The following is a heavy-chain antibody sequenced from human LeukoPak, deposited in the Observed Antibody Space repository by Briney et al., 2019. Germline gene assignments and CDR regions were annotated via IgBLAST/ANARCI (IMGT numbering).Heavy chain of an antibody. CDR3: ARRGSGKGSYGYYYYVMDV. D-gene: IGHD1-26*01. V-gene: IGHV4-39*01. Sequence: SETLSLTCTVSGGSISSSTYYWGWIRQPPGKGLEWIGSIYYSGSTYYNPSLKSRVTISVDTSKNQFSLKLNSVTAADTAVYYCARRGSGKGSYGYYYYVMDVWGQGTTVTVSS. CDR1: GGSISSSTYY. J-gene: IGHJ6*02. CDR2: IYYSGST.